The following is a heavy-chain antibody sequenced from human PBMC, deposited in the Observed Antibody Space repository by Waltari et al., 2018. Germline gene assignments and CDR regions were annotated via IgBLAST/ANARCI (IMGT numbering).Heavy chain of an antibody. CDR3: ARDGSVGQWLYAFDI. D-gene: IGHD6-19*01. V-gene: IGHV4-39*07. Sequence: QLQLQESGPGLVKPSETLSLTCTVSGGSISSSSYYWGWIRQPPGKGLEWIGSIYYSGSTDYNPARKSRVTRSVDTAKTQFSRKLSSGTAADTAVYYCARDGSVGQWLYAFDIWGQGTMVTVSS. CDR2: IYYSGST. CDR1: GGSISSSSYY. J-gene: IGHJ3*02.